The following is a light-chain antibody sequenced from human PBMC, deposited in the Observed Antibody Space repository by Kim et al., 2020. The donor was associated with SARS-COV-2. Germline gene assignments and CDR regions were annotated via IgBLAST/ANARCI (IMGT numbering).Light chain of an antibody. CDR2: DAS. CDR1: QDISNY. Sequence: DIQMTQSPSSLSASVGDRVTITCQASQDISNYLNWYQQKPGKAPKLLIYDASNLETGVPSRFSGSGSGTDFTFTISSLQPEDIATYYCQQYDNLLPIGGGTKVDIK. V-gene: IGKV1-33*01. CDR3: QQYDNLLP. J-gene: IGKJ4*01.